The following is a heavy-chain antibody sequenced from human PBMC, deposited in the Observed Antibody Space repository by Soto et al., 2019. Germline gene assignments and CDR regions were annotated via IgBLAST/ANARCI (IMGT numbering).Heavy chain of an antibody. J-gene: IGHJ6*02. CDR2: LIPIFGTA. D-gene: IGHD6-6*01. CDR3: ARDDRGGSSDYYYYGMDV. Sequence: QVQLVQSGAEVKKPGSSVKVSCKASGGTFSSYAISWVRQAPGQGREWMGGLIPIFGTANYAQKFQGRVTITADESTSTAYMELSSLRSEDTAVYYCARDDRGGSSDYYYYGMDVWGQGTTVTVSS. V-gene: IGHV1-69*01. CDR1: GGTFSSYA.